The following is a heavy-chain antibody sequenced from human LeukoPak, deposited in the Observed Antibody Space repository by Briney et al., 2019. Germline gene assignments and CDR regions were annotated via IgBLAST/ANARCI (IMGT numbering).Heavy chain of an antibody. CDR2: ISGSGGST. V-gene: IGHV3-23*01. D-gene: IGHD6-19*01. Sequence: GGSLRLSCAASGFTFSSYAMSWVRQAPGKGLEWVSAISGSGGSTYYADSVKGRITISRDNSKNTLYLQMNSLRAEDTAVYYCAKFRYSSGWYSNAFDIWGQGTMVTVSS. CDR1: GFTFSSYA. CDR3: AKFRYSSGWYSNAFDI. J-gene: IGHJ3*02.